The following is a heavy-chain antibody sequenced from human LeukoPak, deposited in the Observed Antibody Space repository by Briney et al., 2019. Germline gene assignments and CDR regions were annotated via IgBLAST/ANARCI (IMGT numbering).Heavy chain of an antibody. Sequence: GGSLRLSCAVSGFIVSSNYMSWVRQAPGKGLEWVSVIYSGGSTYYADSVKGRFTISRDNSKNTLYLQMNSLRAEDTAVYYRAKVLVGASPDFDYWGQGTLVTVSS. J-gene: IGHJ4*02. V-gene: IGHV3-53*01. CDR1: GFIVSSNY. CDR3: AKVLVGASPDFDY. CDR2: IYSGGST. D-gene: IGHD1-26*01.